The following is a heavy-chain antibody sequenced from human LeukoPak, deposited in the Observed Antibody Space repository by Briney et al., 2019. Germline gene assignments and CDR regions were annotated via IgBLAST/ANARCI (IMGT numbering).Heavy chain of an antibody. Sequence: PETLSLTCSVSGGSISSLYWSWIRQPPGKGLEWIGYIYYTGSTNYHPSLKSRVTMFVDMSKNQFSLRLSSVTAADTAVYYCARHRAYSSSSPFDYWGQGTLVTVSS. J-gene: IGHJ4*02. CDR2: IYYTGST. CDR1: GGSISSLY. D-gene: IGHD6-6*01. V-gene: IGHV4-59*08. CDR3: ARHRAYSSSSPFDY.